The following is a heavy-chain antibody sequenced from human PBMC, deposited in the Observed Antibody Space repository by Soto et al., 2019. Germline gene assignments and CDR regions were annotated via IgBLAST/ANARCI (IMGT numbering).Heavy chain of an antibody. CDR3: ARGGGRHSGYYGNRYFDL. CDR1: GGSFSGYY. D-gene: IGHD5-12*01. V-gene: IGHV4-34*01. CDR2: INHSGST. J-gene: IGHJ2*01. Sequence: QVQLQQWGAGLLKPSETLSLTCAVYGGSFSGYYWSWIRQPPGKGLEWIGEINHSGSTNYNPSLKSRVTLSVDTSKNQFSLKLSSVTAADTAVYYCARGGGRHSGYYGNRYFDLWGRGTLVTVSS.